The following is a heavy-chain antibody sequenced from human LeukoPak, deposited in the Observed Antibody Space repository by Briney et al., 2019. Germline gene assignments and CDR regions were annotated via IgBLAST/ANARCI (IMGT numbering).Heavy chain of an antibody. D-gene: IGHD3-22*01. J-gene: IGHJ4*02. CDR3: ARNYYDSNGYRYFDY. CDR1: GGSISSYY. Sequence: PAETLSLTCTVSGGSISSYYWSWIRQPAGKGLEWIGRIYTSGSTNYNPSLKSRVTISVDKSKNQFSLKLSSVTAADTAVYYCARNYYDSNGYRYFDYWGQGTLVPVSS. CDR2: IYTSGST. V-gene: IGHV4-4*07.